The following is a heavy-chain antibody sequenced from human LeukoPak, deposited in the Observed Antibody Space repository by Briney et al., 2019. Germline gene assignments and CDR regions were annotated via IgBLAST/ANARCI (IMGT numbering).Heavy chain of an antibody. Sequence: PSETLSLTCTVCGGSISSYCWSWIRQPPGKGLEWIGHIFYSGSTNYNPSLKCRVTISEDTSKNQFSLKLTSVTAADTAVYYCARHREYYESSGYGTSFDYWGQGTLVTVSS. D-gene: IGHD3-22*01. CDR1: GGSISSYC. CDR3: ARHREYYESSGYGTSFDY. CDR2: IFYSGST. J-gene: IGHJ4*02. V-gene: IGHV4-59*08.